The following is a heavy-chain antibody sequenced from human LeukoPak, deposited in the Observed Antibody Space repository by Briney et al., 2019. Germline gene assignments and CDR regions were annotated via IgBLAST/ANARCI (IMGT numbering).Heavy chain of an antibody. CDR1: GFTFSSYG. V-gene: IGHV3-30*18. CDR3: AKEDYYDSSGYYLPFTLWD. Sequence: PGRSLRLSCAASGFTFSSYGMHWVRQAPGKGLEWVAVISYDGSNKYYADSVKGRFTISRDNSKNTLYLQMNSLRAEDTAVYYCAKEDYYDSSGYYLPFTLWDWGQGTLVTVSS. J-gene: IGHJ4*02. D-gene: IGHD3-22*01. CDR2: ISYDGSNK.